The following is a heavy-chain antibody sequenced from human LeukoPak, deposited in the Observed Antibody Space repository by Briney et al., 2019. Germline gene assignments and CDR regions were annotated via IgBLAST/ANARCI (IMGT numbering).Heavy chain of an antibody. J-gene: IGHJ4*02. CDR3: ARGSTSGWPDYFDY. D-gene: IGHD6-19*01. CDR2: IKQDGSEK. V-gene: IGHV3-7*01. Sequence: GGSLRLSCAASGFTFSSYWMSWVRQAPGKGLEWVANIKQDGSEKYYVDSVKGRSTISRDNAKNTLYLQMHSLRADDTAVYYCARGSTSGWPDYFDYWGQGSVVTVSS. CDR1: GFTFSSYW.